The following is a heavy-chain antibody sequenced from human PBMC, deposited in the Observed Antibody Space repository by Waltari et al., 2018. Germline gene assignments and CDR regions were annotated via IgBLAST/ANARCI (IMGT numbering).Heavy chain of an antibody. D-gene: IGHD3-10*01. J-gene: IGHJ3*01. CDR2: FDPEDGET. CDR1: GYTLTELS. CDR3: ATDGYARVRGVMD. V-gene: IGHV1-24*01. Sequence: QVQLVQSGAEVKKPGASVKVSCKVSGYTLTELSMHWVRQAPGKGLEWMGGFDPEDGETIYAQKFQGRVTMTEETSTDTAYMELSSLRSEDTAVYYCATDGYARVRGVMDWGQGTMVTVSS.